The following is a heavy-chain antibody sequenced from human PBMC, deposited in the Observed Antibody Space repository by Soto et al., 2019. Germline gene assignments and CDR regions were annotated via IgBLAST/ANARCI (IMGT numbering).Heavy chain of an antibody. D-gene: IGHD3-10*01. CDR1: GGSISSGGYS. CDR2: IYHSGST. V-gene: IGHV4-30-2*01. CDR3: ARAAILWFGELLGVSWFDP. J-gene: IGHJ5*02. Sequence: SETLSLTCAVSGGSISSGGYSWSWIRQPPGKGLEWIGYIYHSGSTYYNPSLKSRVTISVDRSKNQFSLKLSSVTAADTAVYYCARAAILWFGELLGVSWFDPWGQGTLVTVSS.